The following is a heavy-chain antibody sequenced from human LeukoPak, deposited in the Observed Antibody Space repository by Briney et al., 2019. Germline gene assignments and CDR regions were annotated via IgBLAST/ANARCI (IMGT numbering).Heavy chain of an antibody. V-gene: IGHV4-34*01. J-gene: IGHJ6*03. CDR3: ARGWGDYYMDV. Sequence: SETQSLTCAVYGGSFSGYYWSWIRQPPGKGLEWIGEINHSGSTNYNPSLKSRVTISVDTSKNQFSLKLSSVTAADTAVYYCARGWGDYYMDVWGKGTTVTVSS. CDR2: INHSGST. D-gene: IGHD3-16*01. CDR1: GGSFSGYY.